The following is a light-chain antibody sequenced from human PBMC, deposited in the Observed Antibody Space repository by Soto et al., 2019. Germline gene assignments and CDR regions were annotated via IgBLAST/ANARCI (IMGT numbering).Light chain of an antibody. CDR2: ASS. CDR3: QQRSNWPQT. V-gene: IGKV1-9*01. J-gene: IGKJ1*01. CDR1: QGIGTY. Sequence: IQLPQSPSSLSASVGDRVTVTCRASQGIGTYLVWYQQKSGKAPTVLIYASSTLQTGVPSRFSGSGSGTDFTLTISSLEPEDFAVYYCQQRSNWPQTFGQGTKVDIK.